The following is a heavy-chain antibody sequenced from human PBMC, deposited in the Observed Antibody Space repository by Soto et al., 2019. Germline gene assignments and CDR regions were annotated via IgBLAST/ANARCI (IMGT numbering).Heavy chain of an antibody. CDR2: IKSRTDGGTA. CDR3: TTRPTVTTDRSFDC. V-gene: IGHV3-15*01. CDR1: GITFSYAW. D-gene: IGHD4-17*01. J-gene: IGHJ4*02. Sequence: GGSLRLSCAASGITFSYAWMDWVRQAPGKGLEWIGRIKSRTDGGTADHAAPVKGRFTISRDDSKNTLYLQMNSLTTEDTAVYYCTTRPTVTTDRSFDCWGQGTLVTVSS.